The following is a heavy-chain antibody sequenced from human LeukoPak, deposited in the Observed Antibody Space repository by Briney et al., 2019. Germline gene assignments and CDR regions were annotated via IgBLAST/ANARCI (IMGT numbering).Heavy chain of an antibody. D-gene: IGHD2-21*01. CDR2: IYTSGST. V-gene: IGHV4-4*07. CDR3: ARFCGVAYCGGDCYSCDAFDI. J-gene: IGHJ3*02. CDR1: GGSISSYY. Sequence: SETLSLTCTVSGGSISSYYWSWIRQPAGKGLEWIGRIYTSGSTNYNPSLKSRVTTSVDTSKNQFSLKLSSVTAADTAVYYCARFCGVAYCGGDCYSCDAFDIWGQGTMVTVSS.